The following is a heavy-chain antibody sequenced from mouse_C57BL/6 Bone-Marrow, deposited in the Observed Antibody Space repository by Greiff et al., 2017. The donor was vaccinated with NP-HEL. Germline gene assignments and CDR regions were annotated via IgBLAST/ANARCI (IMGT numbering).Heavy chain of an antibody. Sequence: VQLQQPGAELVKPGASVKLSCKASGYTFTSYWMQWVKQRPGQGLEWIGEIDPSDSYTNYNQKFKGKATLTVDTSSSTAYMQLSSLTSEDSAVYYCARSGDYYGSSYNYWGQGTTLTVSS. CDR2: IDPSDSYT. CDR3: ARSGDYYGSSYNY. CDR1: GYTFTSYW. D-gene: IGHD1-1*01. J-gene: IGHJ2*01. V-gene: IGHV1-50*01.